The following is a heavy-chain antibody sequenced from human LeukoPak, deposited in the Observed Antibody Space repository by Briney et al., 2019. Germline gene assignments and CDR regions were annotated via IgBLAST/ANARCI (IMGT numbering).Heavy chain of an antibody. CDR1: GFTFSSYA. CDR3: ARDQAAYYDFWSGGYGMDV. CDR2: ISYDGSNK. Sequence: GRSLRLSCAASGFTFSSYAMHWVRKAPGKGLEWVAVISYDGSNKYYADSVKGRFTISRDNSKNTLYLQMNSLRAEDTAVYYCARDQAAYYDFWSGGYGMDVWGQGTTVTVSS. D-gene: IGHD3-3*01. V-gene: IGHV3-30-3*01. J-gene: IGHJ6*02.